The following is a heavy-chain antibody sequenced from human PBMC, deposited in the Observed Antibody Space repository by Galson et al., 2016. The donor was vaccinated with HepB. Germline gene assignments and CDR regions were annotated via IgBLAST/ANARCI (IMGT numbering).Heavy chain of an antibody. CDR2: IYRDGSA. D-gene: IGHD6-13*01. CDR1: GFTVSSKY. Sequence: SLRLSCAASGFTVSSKYMSWVRQAPGKGLEWVSVIYRDGSAYYADSAKGRFTISRDNSKNTLYLQMNSLRAEDTAVYYCASKPPAGTNEVTWGQGTLVTVSS. J-gene: IGHJ5*02. V-gene: IGHV3-53*01. CDR3: ASKPPAGTNEVT.